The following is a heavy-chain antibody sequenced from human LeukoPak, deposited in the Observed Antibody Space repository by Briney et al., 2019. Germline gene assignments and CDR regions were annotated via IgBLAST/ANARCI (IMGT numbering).Heavy chain of an antibody. V-gene: IGHV5-51*01. J-gene: IGHJ4*02. D-gene: IGHD6-13*01. CDR2: IYPGDSDT. CDR1: GYSFTSYW. CDR3: ARLRGALLIASSWFDY. Sequence: PGESLKISCKGSGYSFTSYWIGWVRQMPGKGLEWMGIIYPGDSDTRYSPSFQGQVTISADKSISTAYLQWSSLKASDTAMYYCARLRGALLIASSWFDYWGQGTLVTVSS.